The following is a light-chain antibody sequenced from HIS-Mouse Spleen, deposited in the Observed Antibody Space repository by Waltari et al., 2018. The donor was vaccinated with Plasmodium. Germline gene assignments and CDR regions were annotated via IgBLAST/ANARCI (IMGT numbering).Light chain of an antibody. CDR3: YSTDGSGNHRV. CDR1: ALPKKY. CDR2: EDR. Sequence: SYELTQPPSVSVSPGQTARITCSGDALPKKYAYWYQQKSGQAPVLVIYEDRKRPSGIPGRFSGSSSGTMATLTISGAQVEDEADYYCYSTDGSGNHRVFGGGTKLTVL. V-gene: IGLV3-10*01. J-gene: IGLJ3*02.